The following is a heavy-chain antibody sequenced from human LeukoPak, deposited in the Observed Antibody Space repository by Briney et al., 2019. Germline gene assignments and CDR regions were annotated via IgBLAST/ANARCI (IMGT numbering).Heavy chain of an antibody. Sequence: SETLSLTCTVSGGSISSYYWSWIRQPPGKGLEWIGYIYYSGSTNYNPSLKSRVTISVDTSKNQFPLKLSSVAAADTAVYYCARRGYSSGWGVDYWGQGTLVTVSS. D-gene: IGHD6-19*01. J-gene: IGHJ4*02. CDR1: GGSISSYY. CDR2: IYYSGST. V-gene: IGHV4-59*08. CDR3: ARRGYSSGWGVDY.